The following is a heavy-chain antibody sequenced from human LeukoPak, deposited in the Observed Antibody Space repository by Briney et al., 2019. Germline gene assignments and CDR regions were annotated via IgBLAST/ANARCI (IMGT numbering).Heavy chain of an antibody. J-gene: IGHJ4*02. D-gene: IGHD6-6*01. CDR2: IIPIFGTA. CDR1: GNSISNYA. CDR3: ARTAARRFDY. V-gene: IGHV1-69*05. Sequence: SVKVSCKASGNSISNYAVSWVRQAPGQGFEWMGGIIPIFGTADYAQKFQGRVTMTRDTSTSTVYMELSSLRSDDTAVYYCARTAARRFDYWGQGTLVTVSS.